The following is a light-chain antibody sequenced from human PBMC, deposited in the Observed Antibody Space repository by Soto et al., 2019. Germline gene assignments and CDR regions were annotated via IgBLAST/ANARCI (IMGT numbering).Light chain of an antibody. J-gene: IGLJ1*01. Sequence: QSALTQPASVSGSSGHSITISCTGNSSDVGSYNLVSWYQQHPGKAPKLMIYEGSKRPSGVSNRFSGSKSGNTASLTISGLQAEDETDYYCCSYAGSSTLYVFGTGSKVTVL. V-gene: IGLV2-23*01. CDR2: EGS. CDR3: CSYAGSSTLYV. CDR1: SSDVGSYNL.